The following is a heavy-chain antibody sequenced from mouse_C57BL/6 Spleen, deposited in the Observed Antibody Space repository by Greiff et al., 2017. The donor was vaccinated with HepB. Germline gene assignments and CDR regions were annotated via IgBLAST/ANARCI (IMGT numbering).Heavy chain of an antibody. V-gene: IGHV1-74*01. CDR2: IHPSDSDT. D-gene: IGHD1-1*01. CDR3: AIDYYGSSLYFDV. CDR1: GYTFTSYW. Sequence: VQLQQPGAELVKPGASVKVSCKASGYTFTSYWMHWVKQRPGQGLEWIERIHPSDSDTNYNQKFKGKATLTVDKSSSTAYMQLSSLTSEDSAVYYCAIDYYGSSLYFDVWGTGTTVTVSS. J-gene: IGHJ1*03.